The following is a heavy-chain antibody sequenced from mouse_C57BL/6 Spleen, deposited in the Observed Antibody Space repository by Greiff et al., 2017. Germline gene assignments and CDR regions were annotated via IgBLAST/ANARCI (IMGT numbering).Heavy chain of an antibody. D-gene: IGHD3-2*02. J-gene: IGHJ2*01. CDR2: IRLKSDNYAT. CDR3: DSSGYDY. V-gene: IGHV6-3*01. Sequence: EVKVEESGGGLVQPGGSMKLSCVASGFTFSNYWMNWVRQSPEKGLEWVAQIRLKSDNYATHYAESVKGRFTISRDDSKSSVYLQMNNLRAEDTGIYYCDSSGYDYWGQGTTLTVSS. CDR1: GFTFSNYW.